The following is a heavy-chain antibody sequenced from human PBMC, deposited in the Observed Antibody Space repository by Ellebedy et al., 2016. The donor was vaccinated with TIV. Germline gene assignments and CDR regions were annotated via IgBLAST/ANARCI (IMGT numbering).Heavy chain of an antibody. CDR1: GYTFTSYD. J-gene: IGHJ4*02. V-gene: IGHV1-8*01. Sequence: AASVKVSCKASGYTFTSYDINWVRQATGQGLEWMGWMNPNSGNTGYAQKFQGRVTMTRDTSTSTVYMELSSLRSEDTAVYYCARVKNADKAGVDYWGLGTLVTVSS. CDR3: ARVKNADKAGVDY. CDR2: MNPNSGNT. D-gene: IGHD1-1*01.